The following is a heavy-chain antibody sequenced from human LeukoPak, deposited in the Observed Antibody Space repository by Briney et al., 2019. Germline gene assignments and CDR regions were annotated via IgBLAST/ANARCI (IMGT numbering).Heavy chain of an antibody. CDR3: ARGLAVAGTGDAFDI. D-gene: IGHD6-19*01. J-gene: IGHJ3*02. V-gene: IGHV3-33*01. CDR2: IWYDGSNK. Sequence: PGRSLRLSCAASGFTFSSYGMHWVRQAPGKGLEWVAVIWYDGSNKYYADSVKGRFTISRDNSKKTLYMQMNSLRADDTAVYYCARGLAVAGTGDAFDIWGQGTMVTVSS. CDR1: GFTFSSYG.